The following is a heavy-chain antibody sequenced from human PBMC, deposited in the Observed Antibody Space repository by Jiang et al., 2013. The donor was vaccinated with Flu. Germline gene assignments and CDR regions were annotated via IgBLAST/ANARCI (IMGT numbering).Heavy chain of an antibody. J-gene: IGHJ6*04. CDR1: GDSVSSNSV. CDR3: ARGGTDSYYYYYYGMDV. CDR2: TYYRSKWYN. V-gene: IGHV6-1*01. Sequence: QTLSLTCGISGDSVSSNSVWNWFRQSPSRGLEWLGRTYYRSKWYNDYAVSVKSRITINPDTSKNQFSLQLNSVTPEDTAVYYCARGGTDSYYYYYYGMDVWGKGTTVTVSS.